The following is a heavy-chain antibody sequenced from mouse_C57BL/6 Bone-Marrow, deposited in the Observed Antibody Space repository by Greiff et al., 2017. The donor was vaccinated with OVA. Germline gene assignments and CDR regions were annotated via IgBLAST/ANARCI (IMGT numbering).Heavy chain of an antibody. CDR1: GYTFTNYW. CDR2: IYPGGGYT. J-gene: IGHJ3*01. D-gene: IGHD2-2*01. Sequence: QVQLQQSGAELVRPGTSVKMSCKASGYTFTNYWIGWAKQRPGHGLEWIGDIYPGGGYTNYNEKFKGKATLTADKSSSTAYMQFSSPTSEDSAIYYCARLGMVTTEAWFAYWGQGTLVTVSA. V-gene: IGHV1-63*01. CDR3: ARLGMVTTEAWFAY.